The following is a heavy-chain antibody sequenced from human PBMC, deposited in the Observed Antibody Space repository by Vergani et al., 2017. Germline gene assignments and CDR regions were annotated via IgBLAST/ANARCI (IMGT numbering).Heavy chain of an antibody. Sequence: QVQLQQWGAGLLKPSETLSLTCAVYGGSFSGYYWSWIRQPPGKGLEWIGEINHSGSTNYNPSLKSRVTLSVDTSKNQFSLKLSSVTAADTAVYYCAKVDPWFGERWYFDLWGRGTLVTVSS. CDR2: INHSGST. D-gene: IGHD3-10*01. J-gene: IGHJ2*01. CDR1: GGSFSGYY. CDR3: AKVDPWFGERWYFDL. V-gene: IGHV4-34*01.